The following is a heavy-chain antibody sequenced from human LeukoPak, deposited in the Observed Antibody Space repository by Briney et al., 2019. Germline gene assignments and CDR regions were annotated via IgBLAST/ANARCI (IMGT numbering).Heavy chain of an antibody. CDR1: GGSISSSDYY. D-gene: IGHD3-22*01. J-gene: IGHJ5*02. CDR3: EREGATYYYDTSGYRPPSGS. Sequence: SETLSLTCTVSGGSISSSDYYWGWIRQPPGKGLEWIGSMYYSGSTYYNPSLKSRVTISVDTSNNQFSLKLSSVTAADTAVYYCEREGATYYYDTSGYRPPSGSWGQGTLVTVSS. CDR2: MYYSGST. V-gene: IGHV4-39*07.